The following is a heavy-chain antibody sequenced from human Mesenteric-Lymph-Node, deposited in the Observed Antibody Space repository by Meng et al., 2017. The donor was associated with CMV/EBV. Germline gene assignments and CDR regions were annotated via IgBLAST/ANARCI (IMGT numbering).Heavy chain of an antibody. CDR2: ISSSSRYI. CDR1: GFTFSSYS. V-gene: IGHV3-21*01. J-gene: IGHJ6*02. D-gene: IGHD2-2*01. Sequence: GGSLRLSCAASGFTFSSYSMNWVRQAPGKGLEWVSSISSSSRYIYYADSVKGRFIISRDNAKNSLYLQMNSLRAEDTAVYYCASPINVGLVVPAALGPAYYYYYGMDVWGQGTTVTVSS. CDR3: ASPINVGLVVPAALGPAYYYYYGMDV.